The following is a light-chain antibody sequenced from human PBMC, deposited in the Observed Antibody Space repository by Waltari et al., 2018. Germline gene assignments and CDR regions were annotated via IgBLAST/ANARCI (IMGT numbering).Light chain of an antibody. CDR3: QKYASLPAT. V-gene: IGKV3-20*01. CDR2: DTS. J-gene: IGKJ1*01. Sequence: EVVLTQSPGTLSLSPGEGATISCRASQSVSRSLAWYQQKPGQAPRLLIYDTSRRATGIPDRFSGSGSGTDFSLTISRLEPEDFAMYYCQKYASLPATFGQGTKVEIK. CDR1: QSVSRS.